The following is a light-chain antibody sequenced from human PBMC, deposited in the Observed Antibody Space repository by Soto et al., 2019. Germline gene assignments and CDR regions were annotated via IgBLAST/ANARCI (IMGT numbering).Light chain of an antibody. Sequence: AIPMTQSPSSLSASVGDRVTITCRASQGIRNDLGWYQQKPGKAPKLLIYAASSLQSGVPSRFSGSGSGTDFTLTISSLQPEDFATYYCLQDYNYLITFGPGTKVDIK. V-gene: IGKV1-6*01. CDR3: LQDYNYLIT. J-gene: IGKJ3*01. CDR1: QGIRND. CDR2: AAS.